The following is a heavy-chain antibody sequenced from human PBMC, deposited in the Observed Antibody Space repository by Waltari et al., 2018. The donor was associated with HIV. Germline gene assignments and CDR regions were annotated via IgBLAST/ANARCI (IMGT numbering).Heavy chain of an antibody. CDR1: GPLVSAYT. J-gene: IGHJ4*02. V-gene: IGHV3-30-3*01. Sequence: QVQLVESGGGVVQPGRSLRLSCAASGPLVSAYTLHWVRQAPGKGLEWVAVISKAGTKKYYADSVKGRFTISRDNSNNALYLQMNSLTVEDTAVYYCARGIYCGSDCYSGLDSWGQGSLVTVSS. D-gene: IGHD2-21*02. CDR2: ISKAGTKK. CDR3: ARGIYCGSDCYSGLDS.